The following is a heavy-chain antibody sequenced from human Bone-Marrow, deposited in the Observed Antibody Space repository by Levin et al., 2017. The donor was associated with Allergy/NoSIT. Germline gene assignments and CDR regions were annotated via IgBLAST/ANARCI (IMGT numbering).Heavy chain of an antibody. Sequence: SGPTLVKPTQTLMLTCTFSDFSLNIRGVGVGWVRRPPGKALEWLAVIYWDDDKDYSPSLKSRLTITKDTSRKQVVLTMTNMDPVDTATYYCVHTTLIVTDIKDELYFDYWGQGTLVTVSS. CDR3: VHTTLIVTDIKDELYFDY. CDR2: IYWDDDK. D-gene: IGHD3-22*01. J-gene: IGHJ4*02. CDR1: DFSLNIRGVG. V-gene: IGHV2-5*02.